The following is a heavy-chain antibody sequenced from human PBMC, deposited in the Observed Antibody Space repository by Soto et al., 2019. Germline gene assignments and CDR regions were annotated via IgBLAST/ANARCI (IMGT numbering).Heavy chain of an antibody. CDR2: VNRGGAS. CDR1: GGSFSRYY. CDR3: ARGSELAWEIAAV. Sequence: SETLSLTCTVSGGSFSRYYWSWIRQPPGKGLEWIGEVNRGGASIYNPSLKSRATISVDTSKNQFSLKLSSVTAADTAAYYCARGSELAWEIAAVWGQGNLVTVSS. V-gene: IGHV4-34*01. D-gene: IGHD3-3*02. J-gene: IGHJ4*02.